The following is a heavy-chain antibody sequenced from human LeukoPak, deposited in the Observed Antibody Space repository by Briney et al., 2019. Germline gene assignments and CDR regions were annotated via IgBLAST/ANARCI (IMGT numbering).Heavy chain of an antibody. D-gene: IGHD2-2*03. CDR3: AKDGSFDY. V-gene: IGHV3-30*18. J-gene: IGHJ4*02. Sequence: GRSLRLSCAASGFTFSSYGMHWVRQAPGKGLEWVAVISYDGSNKYYADSVKGRFTISRDNSKNTLYLQMNSLRAEDTAVYYCAKDGSFDYWGQGTQVTVSS. CDR2: ISYDGSNK. CDR1: GFTFSSYG.